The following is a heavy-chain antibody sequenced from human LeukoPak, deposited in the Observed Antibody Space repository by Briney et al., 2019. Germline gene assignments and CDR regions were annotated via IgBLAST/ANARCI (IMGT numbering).Heavy chain of an antibody. D-gene: IGHD1-26*01. Sequence: PSETLSLTCTVSGGSISSGSYYWSWIRQPAGKGLEWIGRIYTSGSTNYNPSLKSRVTISVDTSKNQFSLKLSSVTAADTAVYYCARQGGSYKLFYYYYYMDVWGKGTTVTVSS. V-gene: IGHV4-61*02. CDR2: IYTSGST. CDR3: ARQGGSYKLFYYYYYMDV. J-gene: IGHJ6*03. CDR1: GGSISSGSYY.